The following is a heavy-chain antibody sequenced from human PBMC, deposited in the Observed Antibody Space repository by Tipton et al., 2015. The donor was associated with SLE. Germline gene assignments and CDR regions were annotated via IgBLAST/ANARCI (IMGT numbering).Heavy chain of an antibody. CDR2: ISAYNGNT. CDR1: GYTFTAYG. Sequence: QLVQSGAEVKKPGASVKVSCKASGYTFTAYGITWVRQAPGQGLEWVGWISAYNGNTNYAQKVQGRVTMTTDRSTSTAYMELRSLRSDDTAVYYCARSGYYDSSGYPPFLDYWGQGTLVTVSS. V-gene: IGHV1-18*01. D-gene: IGHD3-22*01. CDR3: ARSGYYDSSGYPPFLDY. J-gene: IGHJ4*02.